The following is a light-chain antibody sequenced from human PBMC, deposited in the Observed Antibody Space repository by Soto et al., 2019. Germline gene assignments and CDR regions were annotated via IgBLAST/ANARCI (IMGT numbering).Light chain of an antibody. Sequence: DIQMTQSPSTLSASVGDRVTVTCRASQSIGNLLAWYQQKPGKAPNLLISDASNLEIGVPSRFSGSGSETEFTLTISSLQPEDFANYYCQQYKNYSPSTFGQGTKLDIK. V-gene: IGKV1-5*01. CDR1: QSIGNL. CDR3: QQYKNYSPST. J-gene: IGKJ2*01. CDR2: DAS.